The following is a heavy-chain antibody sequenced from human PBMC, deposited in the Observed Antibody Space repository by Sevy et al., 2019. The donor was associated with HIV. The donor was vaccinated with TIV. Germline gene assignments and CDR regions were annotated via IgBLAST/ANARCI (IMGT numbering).Heavy chain of an antibody. CDR3: ARDLAAVAGGWFDP. J-gene: IGHJ5*02. V-gene: IGHV3-66*02. D-gene: IGHD6-19*01. CDR1: GFTVSSNY. CDR2: IYSGGST. Sequence: GGSLRLSCAASGFTVSSNYMSWVRQAPGKGLEWVSVIYSGGSTYYADSVKGRFTISRDNSKNTLYLQMNSLRAEDMAVYYCARDLAAVAGGWFDPWGQGTLVTVSS.